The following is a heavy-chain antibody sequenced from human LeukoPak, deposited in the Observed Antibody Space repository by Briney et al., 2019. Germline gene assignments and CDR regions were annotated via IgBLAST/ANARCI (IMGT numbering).Heavy chain of an antibody. CDR3: AKDLTITFGGVIATGNYFDY. V-gene: IGHV3-30*18. CDR1: GFTFSSYG. D-gene: IGHD3-16*02. J-gene: IGHJ4*02. CDR2: ISYDGSNK. Sequence: GGSLRLSCAASGFTFSSYGMQWVRQAPGKGLEWVAVISYDGSNKYYADSVKGRFTISRDNSKNTLYLQMNSLRAEDTAVYYCAKDLTITFGGVIATGNYFDYWGQGTLVTVSS.